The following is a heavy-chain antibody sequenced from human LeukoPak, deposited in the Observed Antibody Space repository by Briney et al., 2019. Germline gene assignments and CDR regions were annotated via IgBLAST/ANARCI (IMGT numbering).Heavy chain of an antibody. CDR3: VRDNYGGILDF. D-gene: IGHD2-21*01. CDR1: GFTFTRYT. J-gene: IGHJ4*02. V-gene: IGHV3-30*04. Sequence: PGGSLRLSCAASGFTFTRYTMHWVRQAPGKGLEWVAVVLYDGSNKCYADSVKGRFTLSRDNSKNTLSLQMDTLRADDTAVYYCVRDNYGGILDFWGQGTLVTVSS. CDR2: VLYDGSNK.